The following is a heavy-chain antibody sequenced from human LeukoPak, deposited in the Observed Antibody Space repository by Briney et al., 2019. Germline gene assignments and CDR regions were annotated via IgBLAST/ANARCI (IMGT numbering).Heavy chain of an antibody. J-gene: IGHJ3*02. CDR2: NNPSGGST. Sequence: ASVKVSCKACGYTFTSYYMHWIRQAPGQGLEWMGINNPSGGSTSYAQNFQGRVTMTRDMSTSTVYMELSSLRSADTAVYYCARDPRRTMATRPDAFDIWGQGTMVTVSS. CDR1: GYTFTSYY. CDR3: ARDPRRTMATRPDAFDI. D-gene: IGHD5-24*01. V-gene: IGHV1-46*01.